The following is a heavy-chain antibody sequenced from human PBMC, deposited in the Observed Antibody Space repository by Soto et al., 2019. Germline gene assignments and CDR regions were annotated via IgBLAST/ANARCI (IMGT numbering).Heavy chain of an antibody. V-gene: IGHV3-11*06. CDR2: ISSNSNYK. J-gene: IGHJ4*02. CDR3: VRATGYYHTSGSDS. D-gene: IGHD3-22*01. CDR1: GFTFSDYY. Sequence: GGSLRLSCAASGFTFSDYYMSWIRQAPGKGLEWISYISSNSNYKNHADSVRGRFTIPRDNAKNSLYLQMNGLRAEDTAVYYCVRATGYYHTSGSDSWGQGTLVTVSS.